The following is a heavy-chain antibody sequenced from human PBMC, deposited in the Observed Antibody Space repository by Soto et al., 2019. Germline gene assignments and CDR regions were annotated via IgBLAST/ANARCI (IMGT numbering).Heavy chain of an antibody. CDR3: ARDGYCSGGSCYSGAFDI. V-gene: IGHV1-46*01. D-gene: IGHD2-15*01. CDR2: INPSGGST. CDR1: GYTFTSYY. J-gene: IGHJ3*02. Sequence: ASVKVSCKASGYTFTSYYMHWVRQAPGQGLEWMGIINPSGGSTSYAQKFQGRVTMTRDTSTSTVYMELSSLRPEDTAVYYCARDGYCSGGSCYSGAFDIWGQGTMVTVSS.